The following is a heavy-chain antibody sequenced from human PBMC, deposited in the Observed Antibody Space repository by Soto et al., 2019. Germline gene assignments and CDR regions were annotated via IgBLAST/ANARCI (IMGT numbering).Heavy chain of an antibody. V-gene: IGHV4-59*08. CDR2: IYSNGAT. J-gene: IGHJ5*02. D-gene: IGHD6-19*01. CDR1: GGSISGYY. CDR3: ARHWGAVAGTKRWFDP. Sequence: SETLSLTCTVSGGSISGYYWSWIRRPPGKGLEWIGYIYSNGATNYNPSLKSRITISVDTSKNQFSLNLSSVTAADTAVYYCARHWGAVAGTKRWFDPWGQGTLVTSPQ.